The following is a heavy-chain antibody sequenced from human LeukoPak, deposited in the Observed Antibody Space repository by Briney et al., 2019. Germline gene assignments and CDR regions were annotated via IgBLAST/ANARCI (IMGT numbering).Heavy chain of an antibody. D-gene: IGHD3-22*01. Sequence: SVKVSCKASGGTFSSYAISWVRQAPGQGLEWMGGIIPIFGTANYAQKFQGRVTITADESTSTAYMELSSLRSEDTAVYYYARGLYYYDSSGYSPPGMDVWGQGTTVTVSS. CDR2: IIPIFGTA. CDR1: GGTFSSYA. J-gene: IGHJ6*02. CDR3: ARGLYYYDSSGYSPPGMDV. V-gene: IGHV1-69*13.